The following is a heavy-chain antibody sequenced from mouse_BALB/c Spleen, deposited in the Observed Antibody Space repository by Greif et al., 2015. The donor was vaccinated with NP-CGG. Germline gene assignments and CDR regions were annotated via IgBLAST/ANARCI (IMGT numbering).Heavy chain of an antibody. Sequence: VQLQQSGAELVRSGASVKLSCTASGFNIKDYYMHWVKQRPEQGLEWIGWIDPENGDTEYAPKFQGKATMTADTSSNTAYLQLSSLTSEDTAVYYCNAWYDSNYYAMDYWGQGTSVTVSS. D-gene: IGHD2-4*01. CDR1: GFNIKDYY. V-gene: IGHV14-4*02. J-gene: IGHJ4*01. CDR2: IDPENGDT. CDR3: NAWYDSNYYAMDY.